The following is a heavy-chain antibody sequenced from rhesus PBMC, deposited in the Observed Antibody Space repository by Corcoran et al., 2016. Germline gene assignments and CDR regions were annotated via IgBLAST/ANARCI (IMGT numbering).Heavy chain of an antibody. J-gene: IGHJ1*01. CDR3: AIISYAGDFEF. V-gene: IGHV4-65*02. CDR1: GGSISSTNW. CDR2: NGGRSGRT. Sequence: QVQLQESGPGLVKPSETLSLTCGVSGGSISSTNWWSWIRQPPGKGLEWIWNNGGRSGRTEHNPYLKRRSTISKDTSKNQFSLKRSSVTAADTAVYYRAIISYAGDFEFWGQGALVTVSS. D-gene: IGHD2-39*01.